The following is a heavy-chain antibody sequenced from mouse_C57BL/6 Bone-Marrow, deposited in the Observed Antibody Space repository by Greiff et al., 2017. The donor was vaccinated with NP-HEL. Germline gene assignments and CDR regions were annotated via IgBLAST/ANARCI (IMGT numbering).Heavy chain of an antibody. Sequence: QVHVKQSGAELAKPGASVKLSCKASGYTFTSYWMHWVKQRPGQGLEWIGYINPSSGYTKYNQKFKDKATLTADKSSSTAYMQLSSLTYEDSAVYDCARLYYSNLDYWGQDTTLTVSS. D-gene: IGHD2-5*01. V-gene: IGHV1-7*01. J-gene: IGHJ2*01. CDR3: ARLYYSNLDY. CDR2: INPSSGYT. CDR1: GYTFTSYW.